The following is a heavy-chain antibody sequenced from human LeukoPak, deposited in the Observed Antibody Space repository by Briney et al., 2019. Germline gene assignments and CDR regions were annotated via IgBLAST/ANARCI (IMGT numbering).Heavy chain of an antibody. V-gene: IGHV1-8*01. Sequence: ASVKVSCKASGYTFTSYDINWVRQATGQGLEWMGWMNPNSGNTGYAQKFQGRVTMTRNTSISTAYMELSSLRSEDTAVYYCARATGTIFGVVRYYYYMDVWGKGTTVTVSS. CDR1: GYTFTSYD. D-gene: IGHD3-3*01. CDR2: MNPNSGNT. J-gene: IGHJ6*03. CDR3: ARATGTIFGVVRYYYYMDV.